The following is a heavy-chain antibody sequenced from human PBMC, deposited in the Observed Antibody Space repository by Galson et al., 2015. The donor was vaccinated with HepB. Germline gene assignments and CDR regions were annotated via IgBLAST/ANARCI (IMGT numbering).Heavy chain of an antibody. CDR1: GYKFADFW. CDR2: IYPGDSQT. CDR3: ARFGGAALPHNWFDF. V-gene: IGHV5-51*01. Sequence: QSGAEVKKPGDSLRISCRGSGYKFADFWIAWVRQMPGKGLDWMGLIYPGDSQTRYSPSFQGQITMSTEKSTNTAYLQWSSLKASDTAMYYCARFGGAALPHNWFDFWGQGTLVTVSS. D-gene: IGHD3-16*01. J-gene: IGHJ5*01.